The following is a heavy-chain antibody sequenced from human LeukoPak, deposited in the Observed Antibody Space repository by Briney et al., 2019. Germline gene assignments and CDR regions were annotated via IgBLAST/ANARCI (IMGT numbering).Heavy chain of an antibody. J-gene: IGHJ6*02. CDR3: AKHLTATNTYIFFGLDV. V-gene: IGHV3-9*01. CDR2: INWNGGGT. CDR1: GYSFKDYG. Sequence: GGSLRLSRAATGYSFKDYGMPWVRQPPGKGPEWVSAINWNGGGTDYADSVKGRFTIFRDNAKNSLYLQLSSLRPEDTALYYCAKHLTATNTYIFFGLDVWGQGTSVTVSS. D-gene: IGHD1-26*01.